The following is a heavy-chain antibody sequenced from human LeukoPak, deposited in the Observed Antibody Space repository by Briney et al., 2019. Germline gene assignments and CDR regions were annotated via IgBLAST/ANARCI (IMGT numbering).Heavy chain of an antibody. V-gene: IGHV3-30*02. Sequence: PGGSLRLSCEASGFSVTNNYMSWVRQAPGKGLEWVAFIRYDGSNKYYADSVKGRFTISRDNSKNTLYLQMNSLRAEDTAVYYCAKGGRGLVRGVIDYWGQGTLVTVSS. CDR2: IRYDGSNK. CDR1: GFSVTNNY. J-gene: IGHJ4*02. CDR3: AKGGRGLVRGVIDY. D-gene: IGHD3-10*01.